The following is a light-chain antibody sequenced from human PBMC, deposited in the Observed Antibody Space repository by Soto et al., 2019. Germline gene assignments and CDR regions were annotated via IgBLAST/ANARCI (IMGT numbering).Light chain of an antibody. CDR1: QSVSSSY. Sequence: EIVLTQSPGTLSLSPGERATLSCRASQSVSSSYLAWYQQKPGQAPRLLIYGASSRATGISDRFSGSGSGTHFTLTISRLEPEDFAVYYCQQYGSSPQTFGQGTKVEIK. J-gene: IGKJ1*01. V-gene: IGKV3-20*01. CDR3: QQYGSSPQT. CDR2: GAS.